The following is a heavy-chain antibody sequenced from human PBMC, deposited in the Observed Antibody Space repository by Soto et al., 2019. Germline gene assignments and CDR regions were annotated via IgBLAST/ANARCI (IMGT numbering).Heavy chain of an antibody. D-gene: IGHD2-8*01. V-gene: IGHV3-74*01. Sequence: EVQLVESGGGLVQPGGSLRLSCAASGLIFSNYKMHWVRQAPGKGLVWVSRINTDGSITDYADSVKGRFTVSRDNAKNTMYLQMNSLTADDTAVYYCARDPNGLHYWGQGTLVTVSS. CDR2: INTDGSIT. CDR3: ARDPNGLHY. J-gene: IGHJ4*02. CDR1: GLIFSNYK.